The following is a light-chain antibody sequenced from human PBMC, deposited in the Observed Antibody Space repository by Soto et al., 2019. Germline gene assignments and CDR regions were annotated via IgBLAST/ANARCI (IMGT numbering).Light chain of an antibody. CDR1: QSISKY. J-gene: IGKJ2*01. Sequence: DIQMTQSPSSLSASVGDRVTITCRASQSISKYLNWYQQKPGKAPKLLIVGASRLQSGVPSRFSVSGSGTEFSLTISSLQPEDFATYSCQQSYTTTPLTFGQGTRLEIK. CDR2: GAS. V-gene: IGKV1-39*01. CDR3: QQSYTTTPLT.